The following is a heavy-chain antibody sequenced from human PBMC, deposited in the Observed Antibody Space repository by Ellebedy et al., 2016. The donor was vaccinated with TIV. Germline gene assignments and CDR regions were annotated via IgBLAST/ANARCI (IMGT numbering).Heavy chain of an antibody. CDR2: IQSKSDGGAA. CDR3: ATTGDLRYPYYFDY. CDR1: GFTFTNAW. V-gene: IGHV3-15*07. Sequence: GESLKISCSVSGFTFTNAWMSWVRQAPGKGLEWVGRIQSKSDGGAADYAAPVKGRCTISRDDSKNTLFLQINSLQTEDTAVYFCATTGDLRYPYYFDYWGQGALVTVSS. J-gene: IGHJ4*02. D-gene: IGHD7-27*01.